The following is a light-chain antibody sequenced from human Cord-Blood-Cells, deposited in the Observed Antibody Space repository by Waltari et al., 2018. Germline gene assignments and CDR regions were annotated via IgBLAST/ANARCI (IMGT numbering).Light chain of an antibody. CDR2: DAS. J-gene: IGKJ3*01. CDR3: QQYDNLPFT. Sequence: DIQMTQSPSSLSASVGDRVTITCQASQDISNYLNWYQQKPGKAPKLLRYDASNLETGVPSRFSGSGSGTDFTFTISSLQPEDIATYYCQQYDNLPFTFGPGTKVDIK. CDR1: QDISNY. V-gene: IGKV1-33*01.